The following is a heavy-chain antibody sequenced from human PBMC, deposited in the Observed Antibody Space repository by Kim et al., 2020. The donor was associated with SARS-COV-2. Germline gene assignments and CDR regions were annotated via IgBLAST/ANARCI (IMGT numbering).Heavy chain of an antibody. V-gene: IGHV3-9*01. CDR1: GFTFDDYA. CDR2: ISWNSGSI. Sequence: GGSLRLSCAASGFTFDDYAMHWVRQAPGKGLEWVSGISWNSGSIGYADSVKGRFTISRDNAKNSLYLQMNSLRAEDTALYYCAKDTSGGSSFPEYYFDYWGQGTLVTVSS. J-gene: IGHJ4*02. D-gene: IGHD6-13*01. CDR3: AKDTSGGSSFPEYYFDY.